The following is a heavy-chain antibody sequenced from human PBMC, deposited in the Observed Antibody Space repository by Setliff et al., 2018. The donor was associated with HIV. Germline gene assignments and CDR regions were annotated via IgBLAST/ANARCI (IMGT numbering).Heavy chain of an antibody. J-gene: IGHJ6*02. CDR1: QYSFTNYY. CDR2: INPSGDTT. CDR3: ARLNRWSIAVAGTHLYYYGMDV. V-gene: IGHV1-46*01. D-gene: IGHD6-19*01. Sequence: ASVKVSCKVSQYSFTNYYIHWVRQAPGQGLEWMGIINPSGDTTIYAQKFQGKVTMTRDTSTSTVYMELSSLRSEDTAVYYCARLNRWSIAVAGTHLYYYGMDVWGQGTTVTVSS.